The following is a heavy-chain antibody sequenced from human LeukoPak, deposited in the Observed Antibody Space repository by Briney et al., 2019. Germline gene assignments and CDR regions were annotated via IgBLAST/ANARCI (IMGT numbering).Heavy chain of an antibody. Sequence: SETLSLTCTVFGGSISSYYWSWIRQPPGRGLEWIGYIYYSGSTNYNPSLKSRVTISVDTSKNQFSLKLSSVTAADTAVYYCASGGLTGYYRFDYWGQGTLVTVSS. CDR1: GGSISSYY. CDR3: ASGGLTGYYRFDY. V-gene: IGHV4-59*01. CDR2: IYYSGST. D-gene: IGHD3-9*01. J-gene: IGHJ4*02.